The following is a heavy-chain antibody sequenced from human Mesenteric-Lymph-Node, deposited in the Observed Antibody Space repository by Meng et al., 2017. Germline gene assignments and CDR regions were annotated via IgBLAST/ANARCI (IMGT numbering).Heavy chain of an antibody. Sequence: QVQLQESGPGLVRPSETLSLTCSVSGGSVSSGDYFWSWIRQPPGKGLEWIGYMLYNGISDHNPSLKSRVTISVDTSKNQFSLKLTSVTAADTAVYYCARRGSWYAYFDDWGQGALVTVSS. CDR3: ARRGSWYAYFDD. CDR2: MLYNGIS. D-gene: IGHD6-13*01. V-gene: IGHV4-61*08. CDR1: GGSVSSGDYF. J-gene: IGHJ4*02.